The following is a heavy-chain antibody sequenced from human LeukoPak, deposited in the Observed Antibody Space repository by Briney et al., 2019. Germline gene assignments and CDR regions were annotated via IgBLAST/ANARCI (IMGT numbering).Heavy chain of an antibody. CDR2: VSSSSSYI. CDR3: ARGVTGTDDAFDI. Sequence: GGSLRLSCAASGFTFSSYSMNWVSQAPGKGLEWVSSVSSSSSYIYYADSVKGRFTISRDNAKNSLYLQMNSLRAEDTAVYYCARGVTGTDDAFDIWGQGTMVTVSS. CDR1: GFTFSSYS. J-gene: IGHJ3*02. V-gene: IGHV3-21*01. D-gene: IGHD1-20*01.